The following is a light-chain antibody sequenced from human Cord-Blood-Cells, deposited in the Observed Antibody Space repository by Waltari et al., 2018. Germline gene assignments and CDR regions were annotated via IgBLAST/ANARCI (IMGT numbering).Light chain of an antibody. CDR2: GNS. J-gene: IGLJ3*02. Sequence: QSVLTQPPSVSGAPGQRVTISCTGSSSNIGAGYDVHWYQQLPGTAPKLLIYGNSNRPAGVPDRFSGSKSGPSASLAITGLQAEDEADYSCQSYDSSLSGYVFGGGTKLTVL. CDR1: SSNIGAGYD. CDR3: QSYDSSLSGYV. V-gene: IGLV1-40*01.